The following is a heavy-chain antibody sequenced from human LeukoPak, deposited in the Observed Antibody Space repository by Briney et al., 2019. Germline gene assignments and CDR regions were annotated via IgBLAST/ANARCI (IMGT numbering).Heavy chain of an antibody. CDR2: ISGSGGST. CDR1: GFTFSSCA. V-gene: IGHV3-23*01. D-gene: IGHD6-13*01. CDR3: AKLIAAAGTFDY. J-gene: IGHJ4*02. Sequence: PGESLRLSCAASGFTFSSCAMSWVRQAPGKGLEWVSAISGSGGSTYYADSVKGRFTISRDNSKDTLYLQMNSLRAEDTAVYYGAKLIAAAGTFDYWGQGTLVTVSS.